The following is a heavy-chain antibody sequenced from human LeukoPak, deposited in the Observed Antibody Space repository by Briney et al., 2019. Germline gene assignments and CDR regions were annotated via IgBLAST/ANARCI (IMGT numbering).Heavy chain of an antibody. CDR1: GFTFSSYG. CDR2: IWYDGSNK. J-gene: IGHJ4*02. V-gene: IGHV3-33*06. D-gene: IGHD6-19*01. CDR3: AKTTTGYSSGRFPGWPVDY. Sequence: GGSLRLSCAASGFTFSSYGMHWVRQAPGKGLEWVAVIWYDGSNKYYADSVKGRFTISRDNSKNTVYLQMNSLRAEDTAVYYCAKTTTGYSSGRFPGWPVDYWGQGTLVTVS.